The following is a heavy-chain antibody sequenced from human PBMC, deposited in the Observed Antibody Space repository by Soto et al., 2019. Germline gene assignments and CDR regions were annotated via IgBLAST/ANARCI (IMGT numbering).Heavy chain of an antibody. D-gene: IGHD1-1*01. Sequence: GGSLRLSCAASGFTFGSYEMNWVRQAPGKGLEWVSYISSSGSSIYYEDSVKGRFTISRDNAKNSLYLQMNSLRAEDTAVYYCAREERNDAFDIWGQGTMVTVSS. J-gene: IGHJ3*02. CDR1: GFTFGSYE. CDR2: ISSSGSSI. CDR3: AREERNDAFDI. V-gene: IGHV3-48*03.